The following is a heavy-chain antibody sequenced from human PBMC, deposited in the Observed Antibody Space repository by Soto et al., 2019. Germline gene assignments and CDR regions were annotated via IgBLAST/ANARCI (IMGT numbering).Heavy chain of an antibody. Sequence: QVQLVESGGGVVQPGRSLRLSCAASGFTFSSYGMHWVRQAPGKGLEWVAVISYDGSNKYYADSVKGRFTISRDNSKNTLYLPMNSLRAEDMAVYYCAKDRRKVVVAAPFDYWGQGTLVTVSS. D-gene: IGHD2-15*01. CDR1: GFTFSSYG. CDR3: AKDRRKVVVAAPFDY. V-gene: IGHV3-30*18. CDR2: ISYDGSNK. J-gene: IGHJ4*02.